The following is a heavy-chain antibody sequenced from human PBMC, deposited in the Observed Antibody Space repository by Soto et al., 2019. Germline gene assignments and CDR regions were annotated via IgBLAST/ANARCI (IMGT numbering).Heavy chain of an antibody. J-gene: IGHJ6*02. D-gene: IGHD2-2*01. V-gene: IGHV1-69*12. CDR1: GGTFSSYA. Sequence: VQLVQSGAEVKKPGSSVKVSCKASGGTFSSYAISWVRQAPGQGLEWMGGIIPIFGTANYAQKFQGRVTITADECTRTAYTELSSLRAEHTAVYYCALSRYCISTSCHPSSFVYYYYGMDVWGQGTTVTVAS. CDR3: ALSRYCISTSCHPSSFVYYYYGMDV. CDR2: IIPIFGTA.